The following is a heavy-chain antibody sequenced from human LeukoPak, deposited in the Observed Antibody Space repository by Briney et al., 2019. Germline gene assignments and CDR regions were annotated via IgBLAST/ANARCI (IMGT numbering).Heavy chain of an antibody. CDR2: ISYDGSNK. CDR3: ASGDPDINSHFDY. J-gene: IGHJ4*02. CDR1: GFRFSSYA. D-gene: IGHD2-15*01. V-gene: IGHV3-30*04. Sequence: PGGSLSLSCAASGFRFSSYAVHWVRQAPGKGLEWVAVISYDGSNKYYADSVKGRFTISRDNSKSTLYLQMNSLRAEDTAVYYCASGDPDINSHFDYWGQGTLVTVPS.